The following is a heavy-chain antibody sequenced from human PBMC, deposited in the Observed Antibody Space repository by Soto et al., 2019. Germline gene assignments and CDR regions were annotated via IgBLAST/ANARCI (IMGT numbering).Heavy chain of an antibody. V-gene: IGHV3-21*01. J-gene: IGHJ4*02. Sequence: PGGSLRLSCAASGFTFSSYSMNWVRQAPGKGLEWVSSISSSSSYIYYADSVKGRFTISRDNAKNSLYLQMNSLRAEDTAVYYCAKTRPVDTAMAPLDYWGQGTLVTVSS. CDR3: AKTRPVDTAMAPLDY. D-gene: IGHD5-18*01. CDR1: GFTFSSYS. CDR2: ISSSSSYI.